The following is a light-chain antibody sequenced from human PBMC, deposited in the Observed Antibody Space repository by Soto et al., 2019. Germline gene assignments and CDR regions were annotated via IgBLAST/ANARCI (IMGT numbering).Light chain of an antibody. Sequence: EIVMTQSPATLSVSPGERATLSCRASQSVSSNLAWYQQKPGQAPRLLIYGASTRATGIPARFSGSGSGTEFTLTISSLQSVDFAVYYCQQYNKWPLTFGQGTKVDIK. CDR1: QSVSSN. CDR3: QQYNKWPLT. V-gene: IGKV3-15*01. J-gene: IGKJ1*01. CDR2: GAS.